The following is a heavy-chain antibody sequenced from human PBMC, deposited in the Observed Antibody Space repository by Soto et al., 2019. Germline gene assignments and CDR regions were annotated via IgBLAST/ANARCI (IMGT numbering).Heavy chain of an antibody. CDR2: ISENSDTT. D-gene: IGHD1-1*01. CDR3: VKDNNWDDPV. V-gene: IGHV3-23*01. Sequence: PGGSLRLSCVASGFTFSTNGMTWVRQAPGKGLEWVSIISENSDTTFYADSVKGRFTVSRDNSKNTLYLQMNSLRAEDTAIYYCVKDNNWDDPVWGRGTLVTVSS. CDR1: GFTFSTNG. J-gene: IGHJ4*02.